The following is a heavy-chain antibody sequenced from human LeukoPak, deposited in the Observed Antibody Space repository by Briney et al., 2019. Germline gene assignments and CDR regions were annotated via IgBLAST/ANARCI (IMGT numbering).Heavy chain of an antibody. Sequence: GGSLRLSCAASGFTLSNYGMSWVRQAPGKGLEWVSAIGSAGINTYYADSVKGRFTISRDNSKDILYLQMKSLRVEDTAVYFCATSRGYIDNWGQGTLVTVSS. V-gene: IGHV3-23*01. J-gene: IGHJ4*02. CDR3: ATSRGYIDN. D-gene: IGHD3-16*01. CDR2: IGSAGINT. CDR1: GFTLSNYG.